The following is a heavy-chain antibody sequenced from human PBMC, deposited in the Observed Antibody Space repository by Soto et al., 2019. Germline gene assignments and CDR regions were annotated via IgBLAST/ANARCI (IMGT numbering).Heavy chain of an antibody. J-gene: IGHJ4*02. Sequence: GGSLRLSCAASGFTFSRYWMAWVRQAPGKGLEWVANIKQDGSEIYYVDSVKGRFTISRDNAENSLYLQMNSLRAEDTAVYYCARDPVCSGGSCYDYWGQGTLVTVSS. V-gene: IGHV3-7*01. CDR1: GFTFSRYW. CDR2: IKQDGSEI. CDR3: ARDPVCSGGSCYDY. D-gene: IGHD2-15*01.